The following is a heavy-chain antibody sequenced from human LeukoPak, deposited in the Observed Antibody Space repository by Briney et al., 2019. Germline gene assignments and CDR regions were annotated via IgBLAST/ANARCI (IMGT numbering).Heavy chain of an antibody. J-gene: IGHJ5*02. D-gene: IGHD3-10*01. Sequence: PSETLSLTCTVSGGSISSYYWSWVRQPPGKGLEWIGYIYYSGNTNYNPSLKSRVSTSVDTSKNQVSLNLNSVTAADTAVYYCARGGRNWFDPWGQGTLVTVSS. CDR2: IYYSGNT. V-gene: IGHV4-59*01. CDR1: GGSISSYY. CDR3: ARGGRNWFDP.